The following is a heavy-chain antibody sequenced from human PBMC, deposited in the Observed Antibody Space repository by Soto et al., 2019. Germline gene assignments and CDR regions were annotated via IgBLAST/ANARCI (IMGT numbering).Heavy chain of an antibody. J-gene: IGHJ4*02. D-gene: IGHD6-19*01. CDR1: GYTFTSYY. V-gene: IGHV1-46*01. CDR3: ARESSGTQYFDY. CDR2: SHVGPDTT. Sequence: QVQLEQSGAEVKKPGASMKVSCPASGYTFTSYYIHWVRQAPGQGLEWMGVSHVGPDTTMYAQKFQGRVTMTRDTSTSTVYMELSSLISEDTAVYFCARESSGTQYFDYWGQGTLVTVSS.